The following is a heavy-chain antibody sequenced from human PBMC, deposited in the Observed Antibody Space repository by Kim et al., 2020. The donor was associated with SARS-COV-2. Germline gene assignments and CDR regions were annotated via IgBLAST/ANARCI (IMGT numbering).Heavy chain of an antibody. CDR2: IYYSGST. CDR3: ARDRITMIVVVHRGDAFDI. V-gene: IGHV4-39*07. Sequence: SETLSLTCTVSGGSISSSSYYWGWIRQPPGKGLEWIGSIYYSGSTYYNPSLKSRVTISVDTSKNQFSLKLSSVTAADTAVYYCARDRITMIVVVHRGDAFDIWGQGTMVTVSS. J-gene: IGHJ3*02. D-gene: IGHD3-22*01. CDR1: GGSISSSSYY.